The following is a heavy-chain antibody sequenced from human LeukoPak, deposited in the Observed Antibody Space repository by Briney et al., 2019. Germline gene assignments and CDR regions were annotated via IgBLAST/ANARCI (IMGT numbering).Heavy chain of an antibody. J-gene: IGHJ5*02. CDR3: AREHLFSGSENYVLHNWFDP. CDR1: GYTFTDYY. CDR2: INPDTGGT. Sequence: GASVKVSFKASGYTFTDYYMHWVRQAPGQGLEWMGRINPDTGGTNSAQRFQGRVTMTRDTSICTACMELSSLRSDDTAVYYCAREHLFSGSENYVLHNWFDPWGQGTLVTVSS. D-gene: IGHD3-10*01. V-gene: IGHV1-2*02.